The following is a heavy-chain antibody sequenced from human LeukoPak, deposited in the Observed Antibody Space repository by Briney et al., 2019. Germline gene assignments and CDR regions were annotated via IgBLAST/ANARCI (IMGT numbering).Heavy chain of an antibody. CDR2: INPSGGST. Sequence: ASVKVSCKASGYTFTSYDINWVRQAPGQGLEWMGIINPSGGSTSYAQKFQGRVTMTRDTSTSTVYMELSSLRSEDTAVYYCARSGDARAFDIWGQGTMVTVSS. CDR3: ARSGDARAFDI. J-gene: IGHJ3*02. V-gene: IGHV1-46*01. CDR1: GYTFTSYD. D-gene: IGHD7-27*01.